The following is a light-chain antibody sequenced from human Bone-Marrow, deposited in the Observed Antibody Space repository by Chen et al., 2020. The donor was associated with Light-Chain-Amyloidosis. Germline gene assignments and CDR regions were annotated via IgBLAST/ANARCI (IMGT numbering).Light chain of an antibody. CDR3: QQFNSYRFT. V-gene: IGKV1-9*01. CDR1: QGISSY. CDR2: AAS. J-gene: IGKJ3*01. Sequence: DIQLTQSPSFLSASVGDRVTITCRASQGISSYLAWYQQKPGKAPKLLIYAASTLQSGVPSRFSGSGSGTEFTLTNSSLQPEDFATYYCQQFNSYRFTFGPGTKVDIK.